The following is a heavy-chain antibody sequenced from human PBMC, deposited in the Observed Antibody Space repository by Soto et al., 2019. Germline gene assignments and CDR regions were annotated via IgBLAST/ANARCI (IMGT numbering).Heavy chain of an antibody. J-gene: IGHJ5*02. CDR2: ISYDGSNK. Sequence: GGSLRLSCAASGFTFSSYGMHWVRQAPGKGLEWVAVISYDGSNKYYADSVKGRFTISRDNSKNTLYLQMNSLRAEDTAVYYCAKDPGDEEEGWFDPWGQGTLVTVSS. CDR1: GFTFSSYG. V-gene: IGHV3-30*18. D-gene: IGHD7-27*01. CDR3: AKDPGDEEEGWFDP.